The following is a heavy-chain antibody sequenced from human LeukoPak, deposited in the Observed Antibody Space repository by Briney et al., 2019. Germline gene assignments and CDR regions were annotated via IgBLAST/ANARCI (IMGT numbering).Heavy chain of an antibody. CDR1: GFTFSDHA. D-gene: IGHD6-13*01. Sequence: GGSLRLSCEASGFTFSDHALHWVRQAPGKGLEWVAVISYDGYKKYYADSVKGRFTISRDNAKNSLYLQMNSLRAEDTAVYYCARDGLLRSSWSLYYFDYWGQGTLVTVSS. CDR3: ARDGLLRSSWSLYYFDY. CDR2: ISYDGYKK. V-gene: IGHV3-30*07. J-gene: IGHJ4*02.